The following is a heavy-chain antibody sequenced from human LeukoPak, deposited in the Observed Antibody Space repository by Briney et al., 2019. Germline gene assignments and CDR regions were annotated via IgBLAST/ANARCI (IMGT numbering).Heavy chain of an antibody. CDR2: ISPSGGST. D-gene: IGHD2-21*02. V-gene: IGHV1-46*01. Sequence: ASVKVSCKAFGYTFTNNYMHWVRQAPGQGPEWMGVISPSGGSTTYAQEFQGRVTITRDTSASTAYMELSSLRSEDMAVYYCARGVPSRLLPDYWGQGTLVTVSS. J-gene: IGHJ4*02. CDR1: GYTFTNNY. CDR3: ARGVPSRLLPDY.